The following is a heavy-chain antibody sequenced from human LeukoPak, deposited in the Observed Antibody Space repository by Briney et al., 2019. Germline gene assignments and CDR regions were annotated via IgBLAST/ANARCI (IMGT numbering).Heavy chain of an antibody. CDR3: TRDRPTGASRVFVVQ. Sequence: PGGSLRLSCAASGFTFSSYAMTWVRQAPGKRLEWVSSMSSGSRYIYYADSVRGRFTTSRDNAKNSLYLLMNSLRAEDTAVYYYTRDRPTGASRVFVVQWGQGTLVTVSS. J-gene: IGHJ4*02. CDR2: MSSGSRYI. D-gene: IGHD3-3*01. V-gene: IGHV3-21*01. CDR1: GFTFSSYA.